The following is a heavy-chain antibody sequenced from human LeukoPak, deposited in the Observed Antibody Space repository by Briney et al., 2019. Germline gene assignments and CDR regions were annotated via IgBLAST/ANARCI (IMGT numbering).Heavy chain of an antibody. V-gene: IGHV3-23*01. D-gene: IGHD3-22*01. CDR1: GFTFSSYA. CDR3: AKDQVGYYYDSSGYHTTDLFDY. J-gene: IGHJ4*02. Sequence: GGSLRLSCAASGFTFSSYAMSWVRQAPGKGPEWVSAISGSGGSTYYADSVKGRFTISRDNSKNTLYLQMNSLRAEDTAVYYCAKDQVGYYYDSSGYHTTDLFDYWGQGTLVTVSS. CDR2: ISGSGGST.